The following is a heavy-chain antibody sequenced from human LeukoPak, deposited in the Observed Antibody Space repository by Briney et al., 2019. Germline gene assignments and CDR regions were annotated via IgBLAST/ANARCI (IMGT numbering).Heavy chain of an antibody. Sequence: GRSLRLSCAASGFTFSSYAMHWVRQAPGKGLEWVAVISYDGSNEYYADSVKGRFTISRDNSKNTLYLQMNSLRAEDTAVYYCASQRLAAGAFDIWGQGTMVTVSS. CDR3: ASQRLAAGAFDI. D-gene: IGHD6-25*01. J-gene: IGHJ3*02. CDR2: ISYDGSNE. CDR1: GFTFSSYA. V-gene: IGHV3-30*01.